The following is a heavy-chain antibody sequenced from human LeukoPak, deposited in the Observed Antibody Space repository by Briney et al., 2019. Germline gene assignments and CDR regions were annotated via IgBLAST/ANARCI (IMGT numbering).Heavy chain of an antibody. CDR1: GLSFGGFS. D-gene: IGHD2-21*01. Sequence: GGSLRLSCAASGLSFGGFSMSWVRQAPGKGLQWVATMKEYGSDIFYVDSVKGRFTISRDNAKNSLYLQMNSLRDEDTGVYYCARPRGCGTSRCNNFDYWGQGTLVTVSS. V-gene: IGHV3-7*01. CDR3: ARPRGCGTSRCNNFDY. CDR2: MKEYGSDI. J-gene: IGHJ4*02.